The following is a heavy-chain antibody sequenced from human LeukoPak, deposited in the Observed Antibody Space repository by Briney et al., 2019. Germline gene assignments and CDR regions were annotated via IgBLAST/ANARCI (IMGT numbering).Heavy chain of an antibody. CDR3: ARDSGYNAFDY. CDR2: IRSDSSYI. CDR1: GFTFSSDS. D-gene: IGHD5-12*01. V-gene: IGHV3-21*04. Sequence: GGSLRLSCAASGFTFSSDSMNWVRQAPGKGLEWVSSIRSDSSYIYYADSVKGRFTISRDNAKNSLYLQMNSLRAEDTAMYYCARDSGYNAFDYWGQGTLVTVSS. J-gene: IGHJ4*02.